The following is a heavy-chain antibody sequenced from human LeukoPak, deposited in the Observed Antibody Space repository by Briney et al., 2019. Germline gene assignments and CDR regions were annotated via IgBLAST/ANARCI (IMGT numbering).Heavy chain of an antibody. CDR2: IYHRGNI. CDR3: AGLVGRYSSGLYYYYFDY. D-gene: IGHD3-22*01. J-gene: IGHJ4*02. V-gene: IGHV4-4*02. CDR1: GDSISSSNW. Sequence: PSETLSLTCAVSGDSISSSNWWSWVRQPPGKGLEWLGEIYHRGNIDYNPSFKSRTTISIGKSKNQFSLKLSSVTAADTAVYYCAGLVGRYSSGLYYYYFDYWGQGTLVTVSS.